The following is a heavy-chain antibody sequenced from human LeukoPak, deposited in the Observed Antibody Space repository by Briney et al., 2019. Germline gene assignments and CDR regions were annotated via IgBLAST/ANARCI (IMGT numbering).Heavy chain of an antibody. D-gene: IGHD6-13*01. CDR2: ISGSGGST. Sequence: GGSLRLSCAASGFTFSSYSMNWVRQAPGKGLEWVSAISGSGGSTYYADSVKGRFTISRDNSKNTLYLQMNSLRAEDTAVYYCATNSAPGYSSIFDYWGQGTLVTVSS. J-gene: IGHJ4*02. V-gene: IGHV3-23*01. CDR1: GFTFSSYS. CDR3: ATNSAPGYSSIFDY.